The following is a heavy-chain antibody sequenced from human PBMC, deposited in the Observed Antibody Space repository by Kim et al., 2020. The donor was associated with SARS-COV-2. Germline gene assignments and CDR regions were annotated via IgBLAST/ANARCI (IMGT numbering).Heavy chain of an antibody. CDR3: AKLAYCGGDCYSNLIDY. Sequence: GGSLRLSCAASGFTFSSYAMSWVRQAPGKGLEWVSAISGSGGSTYYADSVKGRFTISRDNSKNTLYLQMNSLRAEDTAVYYCAKLAYCGGDCYSNLIDYWCEGTLVANSS. CDR2: ISGSGGST. CDR1: GFTFSSYA. D-gene: IGHD2-21*02. V-gene: IGHV3-23*01. J-gene: IGHJ4*02.